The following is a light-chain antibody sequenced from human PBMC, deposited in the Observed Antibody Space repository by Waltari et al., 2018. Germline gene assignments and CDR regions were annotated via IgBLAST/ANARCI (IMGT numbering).Light chain of an antibody. J-gene: IGKJ5*01. V-gene: IGKV3-15*01. CDR1: QSIADN. Sequence: EIVMTQSPATLSVSPGERATFSCRASQSIADNLAWYQQKPAQAPRLLIYGASTRATGVPGRFRGSGSGTEFTLTISSLKSEDVAIYYCQQYNHWPPITFGQGTRLEIK. CDR2: GAS. CDR3: QQYNHWPPIT.